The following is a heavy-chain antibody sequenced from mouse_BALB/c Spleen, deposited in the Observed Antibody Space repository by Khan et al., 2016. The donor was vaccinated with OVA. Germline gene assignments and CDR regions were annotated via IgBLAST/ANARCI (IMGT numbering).Heavy chain of an antibody. CDR2: IHYSGST. CDR1: GYSITGGYS. Sequence: EVQLQESGPDLVKPSQSLSLTCTVTGYSITGGYSWHWIRQFPGNKLEWMGYIHYSGSTNYNPSLTSRISITRDTSKNQFFLQLNSVTTEDTDTYDCASSGTTGVAYWYFDVWGAGTTVTVSS. J-gene: IGHJ1*01. CDR3: ASSGTTGVAYWYFDV. V-gene: IGHV3-1*02. D-gene: IGHD1-1*01.